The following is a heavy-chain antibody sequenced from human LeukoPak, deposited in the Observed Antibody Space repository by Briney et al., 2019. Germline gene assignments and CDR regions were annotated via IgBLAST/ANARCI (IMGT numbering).Heavy chain of an antibody. CDR1: GGSISSYY. CDR2: IYYSGST. J-gene: IGHJ6*02. Sequence: SETLSLTCTVSGGSISSYYWSWIRQPPGKGLEWIGYIYYSGSTNYNPSLKSRVTISVDRSKNQFSLKLSSVTAADTAVYYCARAVGGGDYGMDVWGQGTTVTVSS. CDR3: ARAVGGGDYGMDV. V-gene: IGHV4-59*12. D-gene: IGHD2-21*01.